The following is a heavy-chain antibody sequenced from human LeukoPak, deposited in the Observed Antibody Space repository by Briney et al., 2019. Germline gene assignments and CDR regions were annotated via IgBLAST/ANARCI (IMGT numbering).Heavy chain of an antibody. D-gene: IGHD3-10*01. CDR3: ARHTYYYGSGSYYFDY. CDR2: MYYSGST. V-gene: IGHV4-39*01. J-gene: IGHJ4*02. Sequence: PSETLSLTCNVSGGSISSSSYYWGWIRQSPGKGLEWIGSMYYSGSTYYNPSLKSRVTISVDTSKNQFSLKLTSVTAADTALYYCARHTYYYGSGSYYFDYWGQGTLVTVSS. CDR1: GGSISSSSYY.